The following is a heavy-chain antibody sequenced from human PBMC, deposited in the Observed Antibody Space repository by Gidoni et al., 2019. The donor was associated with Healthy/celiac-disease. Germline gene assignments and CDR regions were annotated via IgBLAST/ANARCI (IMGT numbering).Heavy chain of an antibody. Sequence: EVPLLESGGGLVQPWGSLRLSWSASRFTFSSYAMSRVRQAPGTGLEWVSGISGSGGSTYYADSVKGRFTISRDNSKNTLYLQMNSLRAEDTAVYYCAKTPGGGVGYWGQGTLVTVSS. CDR2: ISGSGGST. CDR3: AKTPGGGVGY. V-gene: IGHV3-23*01. D-gene: IGHD2-8*02. CDR1: RFTFSSYA. J-gene: IGHJ4*02.